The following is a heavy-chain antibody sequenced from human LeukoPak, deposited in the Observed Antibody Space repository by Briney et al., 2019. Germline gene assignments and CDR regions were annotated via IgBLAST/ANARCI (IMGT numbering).Heavy chain of an antibody. D-gene: IGHD3-22*01. CDR3: ARDYRMYYYDSSGYYYWDY. CDR1: GYTFTSYG. V-gene: IGHV1-18*01. Sequence: GASVKVSCKASGYTFTSYGISWVRQAPGQGLEWMGWISAYNGNTNYAQKLQGRVTMTTDTSTSTAYMELRSLRSDDTAVYYCARDYRMYYYDSSGYYYWDYWGQGTLVTVSP. J-gene: IGHJ4*02. CDR2: ISAYNGNT.